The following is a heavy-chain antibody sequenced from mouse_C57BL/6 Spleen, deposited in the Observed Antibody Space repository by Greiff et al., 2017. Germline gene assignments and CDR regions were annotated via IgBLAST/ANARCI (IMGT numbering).Heavy chain of an antibody. CDR2: ISDGGSYT. J-gene: IGHJ2*01. D-gene: IGHD1-3*01. CDR1: GFTFSSYA. CDR3: ARYRSNYFDY. V-gene: IGHV5-4*01. Sequence: EVQLVESGGGLVKPGGSLKLSCAASGFTFSSYAMSWVRQTPEKRLEWVATISDGGSYTYSPDNVKGRFTISRDNAKTNLYLQMSHLKSEDTAMYYCARYRSNYFDYWGQGTTLTVSS.